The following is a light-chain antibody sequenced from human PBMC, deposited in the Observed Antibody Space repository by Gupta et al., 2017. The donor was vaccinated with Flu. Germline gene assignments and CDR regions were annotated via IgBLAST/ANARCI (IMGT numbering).Light chain of an antibody. V-gene: IGKV1-33*01. CDR1: QDISKY. CDR2: GAS. CDR3: QQYDDLPRT. Sequence: IQMTQSPSSLSASVGDRVTITCQASQDISKYLNWYQQRRGKAPKLLIYGASNFQTGVPSRFSGSGSATDFTFTISILHPADIATYYCQQYDDLPRTFGQGTKVEIK. J-gene: IGKJ1*01.